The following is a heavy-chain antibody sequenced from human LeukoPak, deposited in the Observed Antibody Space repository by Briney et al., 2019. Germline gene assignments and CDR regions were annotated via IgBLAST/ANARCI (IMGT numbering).Heavy chain of an antibody. D-gene: IGHD3-10*01. CDR1: GFTFSSYA. J-gene: IGHJ4*02. CDR2: ISGSGGST. CDR3: VRTMVRGVISYCFDY. V-gene: IGHV3-23*01. Sequence: QPGGSLRLSCAASGFTFSSYAMSWVRQAPGKGLEWVSAISGSGGSTYYADSVKGRFTISRDNSKNTLYLQMNRLRAEDTAVYYCVRTMVRGVISYCFDYWGQGTLVTVSS.